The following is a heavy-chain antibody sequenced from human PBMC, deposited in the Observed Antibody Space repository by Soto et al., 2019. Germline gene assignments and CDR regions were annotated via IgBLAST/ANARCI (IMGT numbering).Heavy chain of an antibody. J-gene: IGHJ6*02. Sequence: QVQLVESGGGVVQPGRSLRLSCAASGFTFSSYGMHWVRQAPGKGLEWVAVISYDGSNKYYADSVKGRFTISRDNSKNTLYLQMHSLRAEDTAVYYCAKDTLLWFGELLVNYGMDVWGQGTTVTVSS. CDR2: ISYDGSNK. V-gene: IGHV3-30*18. D-gene: IGHD3-10*01. CDR1: GFTFSSYG. CDR3: AKDTLLWFGELLVNYGMDV.